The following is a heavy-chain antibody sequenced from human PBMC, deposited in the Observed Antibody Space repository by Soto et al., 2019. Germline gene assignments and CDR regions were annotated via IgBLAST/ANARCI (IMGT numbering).Heavy chain of an antibody. CDR2: IIPIFGTA. D-gene: IGHD5-18*01. J-gene: IGHJ6*02. Sequence: PGPPVKVSCKTSGYTFSTFGISWVRQAPGQGLEWMGGIIPIFGTANYAQKFQGRVTITADESTSTAYMELSSLRSEDTAVYYCARDLGGYSYGSNYYYGMDVWGQGTTVTVSS. CDR3: ARDLGGYSYGSNYYYGMDV. V-gene: IGHV1-69*13. CDR1: GYTFSTFG.